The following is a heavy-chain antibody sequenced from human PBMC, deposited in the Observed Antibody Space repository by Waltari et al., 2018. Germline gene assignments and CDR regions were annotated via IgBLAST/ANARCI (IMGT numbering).Heavy chain of an antibody. D-gene: IGHD3-16*01. J-gene: IGHJ4*02. V-gene: IGHV3-53*01. Sequence: EVQLVESGGGLIQPGGSLRLSCAASGFTVSSNYMSWVRQAPGKGLEWVSVIYSGGSTYYADSVKGRFTISRDNSKNTLYLQMNSLRAEDTAVYYCARLLRGSAYVGDFDYWGQGTLVTVSS. CDR3: ARLLRGSAYVGDFDY. CDR1: GFTVSSNY. CDR2: IYSGGST.